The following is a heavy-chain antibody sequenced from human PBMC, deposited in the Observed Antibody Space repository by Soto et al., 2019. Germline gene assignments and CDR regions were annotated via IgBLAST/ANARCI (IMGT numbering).Heavy chain of an antibody. CDR2: IYYSGST. CDR3: ARVRYDILTGYYNWLDP. J-gene: IGHJ5*02. V-gene: IGHV4-59*01. CDR1: GGSISSYY. D-gene: IGHD3-9*01. Sequence: SETLSLTCTVSGGSISSYYWSWIRQPPGKGQERIGYIYYSGSTNYNPSLKSRITKSVDTSKNQFYQKLSSVTAADTDVYYCARVRYDILTGYYNWLDPWGQGTLVTVSS.